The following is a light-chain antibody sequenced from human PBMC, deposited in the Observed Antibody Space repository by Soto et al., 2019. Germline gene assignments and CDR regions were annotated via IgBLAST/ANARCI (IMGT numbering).Light chain of an antibody. V-gene: IGLV2-14*01. CDR3: SSYAGSDTLYV. J-gene: IGLJ1*01. CDR1: SSDVGAYNY. Sequence: QSLLTQPASVSGSPGQSITISCTGTSSDVGAYNYVSWYQQHPGKAPKLLIFEVSSRPSGVSNRFSGSKSGSTASLTISGLQAEDEADYYCSSYAGSDTLYVFGTGTKVTVL. CDR2: EVS.